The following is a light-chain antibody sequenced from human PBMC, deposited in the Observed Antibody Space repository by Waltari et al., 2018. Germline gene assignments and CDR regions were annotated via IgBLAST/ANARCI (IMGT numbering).Light chain of an antibody. CDR2: YLA. CDR1: SGSDSTTSY. V-gene: IGLV8-61*01. J-gene: IGLJ3*02. Sequence: QTVVTQEPSLSVSPGGTVTLTCALSSGSDSTTSYARRYQQTPGQGPRPLMYYLAFLSSGVPVRFSGSMLGNIAALSLSWAQAEDESDYYCVLYLGSGIWVFCGGTQLTVL. CDR3: VLYLGSGIWV.